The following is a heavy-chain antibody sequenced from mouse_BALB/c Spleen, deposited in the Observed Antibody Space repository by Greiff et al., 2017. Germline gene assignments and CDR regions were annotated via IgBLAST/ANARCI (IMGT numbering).Heavy chain of an antibody. Sequence: EVQVVESGTVLARPGASVKMSCKASGYTFTSYWMHWVKQRPGQGLEWIGAIYPGNSDTSYNQKFKGKAKLTAVTSTSTAYMELSSLTNEDSAVYYCTRDYGNYEWFAYWGQGTLVTVSA. J-gene: IGHJ3*01. CDR2: IYPGNSDT. CDR1: GYTFTSYW. D-gene: IGHD2-1*01. CDR3: TRDYGNYEWFAY. V-gene: IGHV1-5*01.